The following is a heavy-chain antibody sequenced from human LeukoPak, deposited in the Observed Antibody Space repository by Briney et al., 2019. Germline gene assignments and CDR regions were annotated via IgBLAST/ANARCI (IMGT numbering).Heavy chain of an antibody. D-gene: IGHD1-26*01. Sequence: GGSLRLSCAASGFTFSSYSMNWVRQAPGKGLEWVSYISRSSSTISYADSVKGRFTISRDNAKNSLYLQMNSLRDEDTAVYYCARDSASGSYRHAFDIWGQGTMVTLST. V-gene: IGHV3-48*02. J-gene: IGHJ3*02. CDR3: ARDSASGSYRHAFDI. CDR2: ISRSSSTI. CDR1: GFTFSSYS.